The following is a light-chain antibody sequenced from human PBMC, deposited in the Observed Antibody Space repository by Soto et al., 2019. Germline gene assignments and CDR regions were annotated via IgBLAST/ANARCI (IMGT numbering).Light chain of an antibody. J-gene: IGLJ1*01. CDR3: CSYAGSGTFV. V-gene: IGLV2-23*01. CDR2: EGS. Sequence: QSALTQPASVSGSPGQSITISCTGTSSDVGTYNLVSWYQHHPGEAPRLMIYEGSKWPSGVSDRFSGSKSGNTASLTISGLQAEDEADYHCCSYAGSGTFVFGTGTKLTVL. CDR1: SSDVGTYNL.